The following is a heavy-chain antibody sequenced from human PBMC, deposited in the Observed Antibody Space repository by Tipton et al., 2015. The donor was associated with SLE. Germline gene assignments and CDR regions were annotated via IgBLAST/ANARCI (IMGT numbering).Heavy chain of an antibody. CDR2: IFYSGTT. D-gene: IGHD5-12*01. CDR3: ARSGSDYDNYYYAMDV. J-gene: IGHJ6*02. V-gene: IGHV4-61*01. Sequence: TLSLTCSVSGASMTRDSYYWSWIRQSPGKGLEWIGYIFYSGTTNYNPSLKSRVTISVDMSKDQFSLKLTSVTAADTAVYYCARSGSDYDNYYYAMDVWGQGTTVTVSS. CDR1: GASMTRDSYY.